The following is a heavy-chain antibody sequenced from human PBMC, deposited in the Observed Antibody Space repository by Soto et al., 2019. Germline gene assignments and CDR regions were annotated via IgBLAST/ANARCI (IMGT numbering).Heavy chain of an antibody. CDR3: ARLYGSRGPLDY. CDR2: IKHRGST. J-gene: IGHJ4*02. Sequence: SETLSLTCAVYGGSFSGYYWSWIRQPPGKGLEWIGEIKHRGSTNYNPSLKSRVTISVDTSKNQFSLKLSSVTAADTAVYYCARLYGSRGPLDYWGQGTLVTVS. CDR1: GGSFSGYY. D-gene: IGHD6-13*01. V-gene: IGHV4-34*01.